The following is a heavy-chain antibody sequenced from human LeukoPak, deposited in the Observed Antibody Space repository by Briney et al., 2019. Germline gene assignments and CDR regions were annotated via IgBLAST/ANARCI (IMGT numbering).Heavy chain of an antibody. CDR2: MNPSGST. J-gene: IGHJ6*03. D-gene: IGHD3-22*01. V-gene: IGHV4-34*01. CDR1: GGSFSGYY. Sequence: SETLSLTCAVYGGSFSGYYWTWIRQTPEKGLEWIGEMNPSGSTNYNPSFKSRVTISVDTSKNQFSLELSSVTAADTAVYYCARGRQDVTMIVVVMTAVSYYLDVWGKGTTVTVS. CDR3: ARGRQDVTMIVVVMTAVSYYLDV.